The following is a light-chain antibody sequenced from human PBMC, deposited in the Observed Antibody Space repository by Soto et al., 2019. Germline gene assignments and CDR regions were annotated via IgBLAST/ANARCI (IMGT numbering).Light chain of an antibody. CDR2: DAS. J-gene: IGKJ4*01. Sequence: EIVLTQSPATLSLSPGESATLSCRASQSVGSYLAWYQQKPGQAPRLLIYDASNRATGIPARFSGSGSGTDFTLTISSLEPEDFAVYYCQQRSNWPSFGGGTKVEIK. V-gene: IGKV3-11*01. CDR1: QSVGSY. CDR3: QQRSNWPS.